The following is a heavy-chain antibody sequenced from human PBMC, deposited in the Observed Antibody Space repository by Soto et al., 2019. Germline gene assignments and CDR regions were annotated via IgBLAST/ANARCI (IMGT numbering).Heavy chain of an antibody. CDR2: ISYDGSNK. V-gene: IGHV3-30-3*01. CDR1: GFTFSSYA. J-gene: IGHJ4*02. CDR3: AREYYYGSGTIFDY. Sequence: ESGGGVVQPGRSLRLSCAASGFTFSSYAMHWVRQAPGKGLEWVAVISYDGSNKYYADSVKGRFTISRDNSKNTLYLQMNSLRAEDTAVYYCAREYYYGSGTIFDYWGQGTLVTVSS. D-gene: IGHD3-10*01.